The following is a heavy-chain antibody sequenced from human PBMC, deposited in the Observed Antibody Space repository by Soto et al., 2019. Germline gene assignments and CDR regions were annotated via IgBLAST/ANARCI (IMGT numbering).Heavy chain of an antibody. CDR2: ISGSGGTT. CDR1: GFTFSSCA. CDR3: ARDRIAVTGTGLAY. V-gene: IGHV3-23*01. Sequence: EVQLLESGGGLVQPGGSLRLSCAASGFTFSSCAMNWVRQAPGKGLEWVSTISGSGGTTYYADSVKGRFTISRDNSKNTLYLQMTSLRIEDTAVYYCARDRIAVTGTGLAYWGQGTLVTVSS. J-gene: IGHJ4*02. D-gene: IGHD6-19*01.